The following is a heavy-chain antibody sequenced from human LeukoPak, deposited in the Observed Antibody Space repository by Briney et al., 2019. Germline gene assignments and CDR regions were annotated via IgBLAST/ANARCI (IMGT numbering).Heavy chain of an antibody. Sequence: SETLSLTCAVSGGSISSSNWWSWVRQPPGKGLEWIGEIYHSGSTNYNPSLKSRVTISVDKSKNQFSLKLSSVTAADTAVYYCAREAVLLWFGELLNYYYYGMDVWGQGTTVTVSS. CDR3: AREAVLLWFGELLNYYYYGMDV. D-gene: IGHD3-10*01. J-gene: IGHJ6*02. CDR2: IYHSGST. V-gene: IGHV4-4*02. CDR1: GGSISSSNW.